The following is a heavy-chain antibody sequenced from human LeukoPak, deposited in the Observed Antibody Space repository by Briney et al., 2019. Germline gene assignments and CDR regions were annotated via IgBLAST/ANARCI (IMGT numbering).Heavy chain of an antibody. J-gene: IGHJ3*02. Sequence: TATLSLTCAVSGGSISSGNWWRWVRQPPGKRLQWIGEIYHSGSSNYNPSLKSRVTRSVDKSKNQFSLKLSSVTAADTAVYYCARRPITPYYYGSGSYYQHDTFDIWGQGAMVTVSS. CDR3: ARRPITPYYYGSGSYYQHDTFDI. V-gene: IGHV4-4*02. CDR1: GGSISSGNW. D-gene: IGHD3-10*01. CDR2: IYHSGSS.